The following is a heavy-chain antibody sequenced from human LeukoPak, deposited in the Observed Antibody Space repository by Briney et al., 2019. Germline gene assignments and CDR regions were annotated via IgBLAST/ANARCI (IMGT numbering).Heavy chain of an antibody. V-gene: IGHV3-66*02. CDR1: GFTFSSNY. J-gene: IGHJ4*02. D-gene: IGHD1-1*01. CDR2: IYSGGNT. CDR3: ARDWNRDFCFED. Sequence: GGSLRLSCGASGFTFSSNYMSWVRQAPGKGLEWVSVIYSGGNTYYSDSVKGRFTISRDNSKNTLYLQMNSLRGEDTAVYHCARDWNRDFCFEDWGQGTLVTVSS.